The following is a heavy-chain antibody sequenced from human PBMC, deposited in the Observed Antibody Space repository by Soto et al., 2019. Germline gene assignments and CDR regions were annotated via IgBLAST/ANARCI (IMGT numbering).Heavy chain of an antibody. CDR1: GDSITSSRYY. CDR2: IYYSGST. CDR3: ARQTASIVRQGDFDY. D-gene: IGHD2-2*01. Sequence: QLVLQESGPGVVKPSETLSLTCSVSGDSITSSRYYWGWIRQTPQTGLEWIGSIYYSGSTFYNPSLKSRVTVSVDTYKNQFSLKVTSVSAADTSLYFCARQTASIVRQGDFDYWGQGTLVTVSS. V-gene: IGHV4-39*01. J-gene: IGHJ4*02.